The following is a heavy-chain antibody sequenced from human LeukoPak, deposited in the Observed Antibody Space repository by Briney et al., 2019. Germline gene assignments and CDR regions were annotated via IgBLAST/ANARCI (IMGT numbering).Heavy chain of an antibody. CDR3: AKDLDYYYYYMDV. Sequence: GGTLRLSCAASGFTFSTYGMSWVRQAPGKGLEWVSSISGDGGGKYYADSVKGRFTISRDNSKNTLYLQMNSLRAEDTAVYFCAKDLDYYYYYMDVWGKGTTVTISS. V-gene: IGHV3-23*01. CDR1: GFTFSTYG. CDR2: ISGDGGGK. J-gene: IGHJ6*03.